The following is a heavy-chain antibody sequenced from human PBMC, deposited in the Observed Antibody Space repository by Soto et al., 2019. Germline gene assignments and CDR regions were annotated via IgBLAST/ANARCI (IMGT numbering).Heavy chain of an antibody. CDR3: AREYSSSSGYYCMDV. CDR2: IWYDGSNK. Sequence: QVQLVESGGGVVQPGRSLRLYCAASGFTFSSYGMHWVRQAPGKGLEWVAVIWYDGSNKYYADSVKGRFTISRDNSKNTLYLQMNSLRAEDTAVYYCAREYSSSSGYYCMDVWGQGTTVTVSS. J-gene: IGHJ6*02. D-gene: IGHD6-6*01. CDR1: GFTFSSYG. V-gene: IGHV3-33*01.